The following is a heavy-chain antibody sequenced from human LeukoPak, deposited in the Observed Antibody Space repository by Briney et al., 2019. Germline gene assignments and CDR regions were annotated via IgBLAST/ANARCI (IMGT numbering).Heavy chain of an antibody. D-gene: IGHD2-2*01. Sequence: SETLSLTCTVSGDSISSGDYYWSWIRQPAGKGLEWIGRIYTSGSTNYNPSLKSRVTMSVDTSKNQFSLKLSSVTAADTAVYYCARSRYCSSTSCYPTDYYYYMDVWGKGTTVTVSS. CDR2: IYTSGST. J-gene: IGHJ6*03. CDR1: GDSISSGDYY. V-gene: IGHV4-61*02. CDR3: ARSRYCSSTSCYPTDYYYYMDV.